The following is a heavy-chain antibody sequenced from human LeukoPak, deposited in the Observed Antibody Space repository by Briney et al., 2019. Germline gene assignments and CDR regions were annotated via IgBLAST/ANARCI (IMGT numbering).Heavy chain of an antibody. D-gene: IGHD3-10*01. V-gene: IGHV3-21*01. CDR3: ARVIKGGFSYYYMDV. Sequence: GGSLRPSCAASGFTFSSYSMNWVRQAPGKGLEWVSSISSSSSYIYYADSVEGRFTISRDNAKNSLYLQMNSLRAEDTAVYYCARVIKGGFSYYYMDVWGKGTTVTVSS. CDR1: GFTFSSYS. CDR2: ISSSSSYI. J-gene: IGHJ6*03.